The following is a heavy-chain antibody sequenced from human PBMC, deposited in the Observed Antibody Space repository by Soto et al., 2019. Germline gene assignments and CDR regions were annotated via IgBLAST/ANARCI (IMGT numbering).Heavy chain of an antibody. V-gene: IGHV1-69*01. CDR1: GGTFSSYA. CDR2: IIPIFGTA. J-gene: IGHJ6*02. Sequence: QVQLVQSGAEVKKPGSSVKVSCKASGGTFSSYAISWVRQAPGQGLEWMGGIIPIFGTANYAQKFQGRVTITADESTSTDYMELSSLRSEDTAVYYCARGHIVATINHYYYGMDVWGQGTTVTVSS. CDR3: ARGHIVATINHYYYGMDV. D-gene: IGHD5-12*01.